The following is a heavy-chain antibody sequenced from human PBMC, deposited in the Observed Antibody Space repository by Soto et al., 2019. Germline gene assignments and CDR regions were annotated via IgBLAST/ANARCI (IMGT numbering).Heavy chain of an antibody. CDR2: ISGSGGST. V-gene: IGHV3-23*01. J-gene: IGHJ6*02. D-gene: IGHD6-13*01. CDR1: GFTFSSYA. CDR3: ARRGKLDYYYGMDV. Sequence: GGSLRLSCAASGFTFSSYAMSWVRQAPGKGLEWVSAISGSGGSTYYADSVNGRFTISRDNSKNTLYLQMNSLRAEDTAVYYCARRGKLDYYYGMDVWGQGTTVTVSS.